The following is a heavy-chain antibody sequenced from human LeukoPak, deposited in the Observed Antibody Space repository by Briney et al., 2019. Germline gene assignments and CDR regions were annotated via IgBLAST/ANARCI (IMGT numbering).Heavy chain of an antibody. V-gene: IGHV3-23*01. CDR1: GFTFSSYA. J-gene: IGHJ6*03. CDR3: AKGGYSNGRYYYYYMDV. CDR2: ISGSVLST. Sequence: PGGSLRLSCTASGFTFSSYAMSWVRQAPGQGLEWVPGISGSVLSTYYADSAKGRFTISRDNSKNTLYLQMNSLRAEDTAVYYCAKGGYSNGRYYYYYMDVWGEGTTVTVSS. D-gene: IGHD5-18*01.